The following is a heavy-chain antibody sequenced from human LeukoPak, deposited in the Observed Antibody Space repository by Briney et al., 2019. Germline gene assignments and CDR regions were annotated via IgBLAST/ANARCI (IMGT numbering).Heavy chain of an antibody. CDR3: AKDLVAATPNYYYGMDV. CDR2: ISYDGSNK. J-gene: IGHJ6*02. V-gene: IGHV3-30*18. Sequence: PGRSLRLSCAASGFTFSSYGMHWVRQAPGKGLEWVAVISYDGSNKYYADSVKGRFTISRDNSKNTLYLQMNSLRAEHTALYYCAKDLVAATPNYYYGMDVWGQGTTVTVSS. D-gene: IGHD2-15*01. CDR1: GFTFSSYG.